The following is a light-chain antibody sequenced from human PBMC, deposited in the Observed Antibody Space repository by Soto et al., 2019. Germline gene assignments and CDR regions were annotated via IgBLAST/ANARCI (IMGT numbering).Light chain of an antibody. V-gene: IGKV1-39*01. CDR3: LQTYSNPRT. J-gene: IGKJ1*01. Sequence: DIQMTQSPSSLSASVGDRVTITCRASQTVRGYMNWYQQKPGEVPRLLIHSASTLQSGVPSRFSGSGSGTDFTLTITELHPEDFGFYFCLQTYSNPRTFGEGTRVDI. CDR2: SAS. CDR1: QTVRGY.